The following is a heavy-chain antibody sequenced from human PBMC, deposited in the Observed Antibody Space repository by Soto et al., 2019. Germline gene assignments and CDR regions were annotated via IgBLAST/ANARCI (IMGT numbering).Heavy chain of an antibody. CDR3: ARDVEKYGWFDP. Sequence: SCKASGYTFTSYYMHWIRQPPGKRLEWIGYIYYSGFTTYNPSLKSRVTMSIDTSKSQFSLKLRSVTSADTAVYYCARDVEKYGWFDPWGQGTLVTVSS. J-gene: IGHJ5*02. CDR1: GYTFTSYY. D-gene: IGHD2-2*01. CDR2: IYYSGFT. V-gene: IGHV4-59*12.